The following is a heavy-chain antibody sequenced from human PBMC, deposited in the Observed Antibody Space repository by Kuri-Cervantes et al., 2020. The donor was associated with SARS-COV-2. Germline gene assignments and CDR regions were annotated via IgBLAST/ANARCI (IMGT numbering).Heavy chain of an antibody. J-gene: IGHJ3*02. CDR3: AKGTRGDMDAFDI. D-gene: IGHD2-15*01. CDR2: IYYSGST. CDR1: GGSISSSSYY. V-gene: IGHV4-39*07. Sequence: GSLRPSCPVAGGSISSSSYYWGWIRQPPGKGLEWIGSIYYSGSTYYNSSLKSRVTISVDTSKNQFSLNLASMSAADTAVHYCAKGTRGDMDAFDIWGLGTMVTVSS.